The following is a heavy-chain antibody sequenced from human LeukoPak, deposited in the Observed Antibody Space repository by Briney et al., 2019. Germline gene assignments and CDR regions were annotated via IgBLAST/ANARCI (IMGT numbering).Heavy chain of an antibody. J-gene: IGHJ4*02. CDR1: GGSISSYY. V-gene: IGHV4-59*01. D-gene: IGHD5-12*01. CDR2: IYYSGST. Sequence: SETLSLTCTVSGGSISSYYWSWIRQPPGKGLEWIGYIYYSGSTNYDPSLKSRVTISVDTSKNQFSLKLSSVTAADTAVYYCARLDGYSRTLDYRGQGTLVTVSS. CDR3: ARLDGYSRTLDY.